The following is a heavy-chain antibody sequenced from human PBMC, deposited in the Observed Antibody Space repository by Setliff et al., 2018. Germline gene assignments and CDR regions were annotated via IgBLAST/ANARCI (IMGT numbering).Heavy chain of an antibody. D-gene: IGHD3-10*01. Sequence: ESLKISCVTSGFTFSHARMSWVRQAPGKGLEWVGHIKIINDGGTAEYAAVVKGRFTISRDDSENTLHLQMNSLKIDDTAVYYCVKLVPQAISSDPWGQGTLVTVSS. CDR3: VKLVPQAISSDP. J-gene: IGHJ5*02. V-gene: IGHV3-15*01. CDR2: IKIINDGGTA. CDR1: GFTFSHAR.